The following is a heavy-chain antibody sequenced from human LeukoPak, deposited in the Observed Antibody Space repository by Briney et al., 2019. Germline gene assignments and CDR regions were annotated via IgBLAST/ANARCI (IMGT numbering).Heavy chain of an antibody. J-gene: IGHJ5*02. V-gene: IGHV3-53*01. CDR3: AKDYGGKARPIHFDP. CDR1: GFAVSSNH. CDR2: IFNGGST. Sequence: PGGSLRLSCAASGFAVSSNHMNWVRQAPGKGLEWVSVIFNGGSTYYADSVKGRFTISRDNSKNTLYLQMNSLRAEDTAVYYCAKDYGGKARPIHFDPWGQGTLVTVSS. D-gene: IGHD4-23*01.